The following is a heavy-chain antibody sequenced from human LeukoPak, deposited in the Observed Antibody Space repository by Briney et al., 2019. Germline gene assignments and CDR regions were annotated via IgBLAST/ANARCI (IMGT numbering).Heavy chain of an antibody. V-gene: IGHV3-53*01. CDR1: GFTVSSNY. J-gene: IGHJ4*02. CDR3: AKDPGQLASSFDY. CDR2: IYSGGST. D-gene: IGHD6-13*01. Sequence: GGSLRLSCAASGFTVSSNYMSWVRQAPGKGPEWVSVIYSGGSTYYADSVKGRFTISRDNSKNTLYLQMNSLRAEDTAVYYCAKDPGQLASSFDYWGQGTLVTVSS.